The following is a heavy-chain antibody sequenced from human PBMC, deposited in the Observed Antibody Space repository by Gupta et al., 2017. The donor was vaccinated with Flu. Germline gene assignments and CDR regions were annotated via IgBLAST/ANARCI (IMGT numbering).Heavy chain of an antibody. J-gene: IGHJ6*04. CDR2: IKHRGST. CDR3: VRELRTSYYDYGMDV. D-gene: IGHD1-7*01. V-gene: IGHV4-34*01. Sequence: GDDWGWIRQRPGKGLEWIGEIKHRGSTNYKPSLKSRVTRTVETSKSQFYLKVSEATAADTAVDYGVRELRTSYYDYGMDVWGKGKTVTVS. CDR1: GDD.